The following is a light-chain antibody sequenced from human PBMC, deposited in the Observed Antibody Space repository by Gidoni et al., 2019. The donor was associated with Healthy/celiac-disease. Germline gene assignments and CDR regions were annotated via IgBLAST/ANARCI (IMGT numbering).Light chain of an antibody. Sequence: ERVMKQSPATLSVSPGERATLSCRASQSVSNNLAWYQQKPGQAPRLILYGASTSATGIPARFSGSGSGTEFILTLSSLQSEDFAAYYCQQYNKWPTLTFGGXTKVEIK. V-gene: IGKV3-15*01. J-gene: IGKJ4*01. CDR3: QQYNKWPTLT. CDR2: GAS. CDR1: QSVSNN.